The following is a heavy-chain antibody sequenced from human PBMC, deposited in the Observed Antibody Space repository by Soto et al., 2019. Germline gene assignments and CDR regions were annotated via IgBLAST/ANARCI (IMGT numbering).Heavy chain of an antibody. D-gene: IGHD6-13*01. CDR2: IYYSGST. V-gene: IGHV4-39*01. J-gene: IGHJ4*02. CDR3: ARRGSSSWYGY. CDR1: GGSISSSGYY. Sequence: SEALSLTSTVSGGSISSSGYYGGWIRQPPGKGLEWIGSIYYSGSTYYNPSLKSRVTISVDTSKNQFSLKLSSVTAADTAVYYCARRGSSSWYGYWGQGTLVTVS.